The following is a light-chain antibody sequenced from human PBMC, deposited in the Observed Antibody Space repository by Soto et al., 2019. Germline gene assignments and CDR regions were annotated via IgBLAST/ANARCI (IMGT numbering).Light chain of an antibody. CDR2: VEASGTY. Sequence: QSVLTQSSSASASLGSSVKLTCTLSSDHNNYSIAWHQQHPGKAPRFLMTVEASGTYNKGSGIPDRFSGSSSGADRYLTISNLQSEDEAQYYCETWDNDTRVFGGGTKLTVL. J-gene: IGLJ2*01. CDR1: SDHNNYS. CDR3: ETWDNDTRV. V-gene: IGLV4-60*03.